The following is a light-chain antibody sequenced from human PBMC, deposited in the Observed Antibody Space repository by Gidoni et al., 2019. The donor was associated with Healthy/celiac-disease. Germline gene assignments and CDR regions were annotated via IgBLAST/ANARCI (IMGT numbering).Light chain of an antibody. J-gene: IGLJ2*01. CDR3: QVWDSSTVV. V-gene: IGLV3-9*01. Sequence: SYELTQPLSASVALVQTARSTCGGNNIGSKNVHWYQQKPVQAPGLVIYRDSNRPSGNPERFSGSNSGITATLTISRAQAGDEADYYCQVWDSSTVVFGGGTKLTVL. CDR2: RDS. CDR1: NIGSKN.